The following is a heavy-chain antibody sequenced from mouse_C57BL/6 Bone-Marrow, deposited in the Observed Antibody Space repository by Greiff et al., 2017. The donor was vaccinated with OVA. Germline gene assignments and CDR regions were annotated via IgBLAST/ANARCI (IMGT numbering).Heavy chain of an antibody. V-gene: IGHV14-4*01. CDR3: TTYYYYGSSPLFDY. J-gene: IGHJ2*01. CDR2: IDPENGDT. D-gene: IGHD1-1*01. CDR1: GFNIKDDY. Sequence: LQLQQSGAELVRPGASVKLSCTASGFNIKDDYMHWVKQRPEQGLEWIGWIDPENGDTEYASKFQGKATITADTSSNTAYLQLSSLTSEDTAVYYCTTYYYYGSSPLFDYWGQGTTLTVSS.